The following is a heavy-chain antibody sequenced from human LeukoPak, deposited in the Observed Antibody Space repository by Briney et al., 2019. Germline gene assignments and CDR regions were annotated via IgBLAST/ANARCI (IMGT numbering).Heavy chain of an antibody. V-gene: IGHV4-61*02. CDR1: GGSISSGSYY. J-gene: IGHJ4*02. Sequence: PSETLSLTCTVSGGSISSGSYYWSWIRQPAGKGLEWIVRIYTSGSTNYDPSLKSRVTISVHTSKNQFSLKLSSVTAADTAVYYCAREHVEMATILIDYWGQGTLVTVSS. CDR3: AREHVEMATILIDY. CDR2: IYTSGST. D-gene: IGHD5-24*01.